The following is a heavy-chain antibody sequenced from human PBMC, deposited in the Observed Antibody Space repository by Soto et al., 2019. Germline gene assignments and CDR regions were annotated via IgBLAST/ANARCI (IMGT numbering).Heavy chain of an antibody. J-gene: IGHJ4*02. D-gene: IGHD3-10*01. CDR2: IIPVFGTT. CDR3: ARDGGFGELKY. Sequence: QVQLLQSGAELKKPGSSVKVSCKASGDTFSGYPINWVRQAPGEGLEWMGRIIPVFGTTNDAQRFEGRVTFTADESTNTAYMELRGLLYEDTAVYYCARDGGFGELKYWGPGTLVTVSS. V-gene: IGHV1-69*18. CDR1: GDTFSGYP.